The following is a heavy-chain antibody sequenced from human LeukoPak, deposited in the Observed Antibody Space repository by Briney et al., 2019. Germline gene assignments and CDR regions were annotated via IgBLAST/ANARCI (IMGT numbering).Heavy chain of an antibody. CDR3: AKEMYDTSGYYPREY. J-gene: IGHJ4*02. Sequence: GGSLRLSCAASGFTFSAYGLSWVRQAPGKGLEWVSTISGSGGSTYYADSLKGHFTISRDNSKNTLYLQMNSLRDEDTAVYYCAKEMYDTSGYYPREYWGQGTLVTVSS. V-gene: IGHV3-23*01. D-gene: IGHD3-22*01. CDR2: ISGSGGST. CDR1: GFTFSAYG.